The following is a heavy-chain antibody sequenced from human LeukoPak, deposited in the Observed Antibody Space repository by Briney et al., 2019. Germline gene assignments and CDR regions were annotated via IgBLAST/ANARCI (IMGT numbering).Heavy chain of an antibody. D-gene: IGHD7-27*01. Sequence: PSETLSLTCTVSGGSISSSSYYWGWIRQPPGKGLEWIGSMYYTGSTYYNPSLKSRVTISVDTTKNQFSLKLSSVTAADTAVYYCAGHRNWANSDYWGQGTLVTVSS. CDR3: AGHRNWANSDY. CDR2: MYYTGST. V-gene: IGHV4-39*01. J-gene: IGHJ4*02. CDR1: GGSISSSSYY.